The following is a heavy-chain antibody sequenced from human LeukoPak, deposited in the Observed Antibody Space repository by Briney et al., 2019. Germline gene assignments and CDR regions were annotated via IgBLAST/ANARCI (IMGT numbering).Heavy chain of an antibody. J-gene: IGHJ4*02. CDR3: AKDGGLWVSAHWGDS. CDR1: GFAFSNYG. D-gene: IGHD7-27*01. V-gene: IGHV3-33*06. CDR2: IFYDGSNK. Sequence: PGGSLRLSCAASGFAFSNYGMHWVRQAPGKGLEWVGVIFYDGSNKYYADSVKGRFTISRDNSKNTLFLQMNSLRAEDTAVYYCAKDGGLWVSAHWGDSWGRGTLVTVSS.